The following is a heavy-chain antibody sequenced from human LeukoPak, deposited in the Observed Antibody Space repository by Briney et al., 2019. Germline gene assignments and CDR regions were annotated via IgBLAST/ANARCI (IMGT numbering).Heavy chain of an antibody. J-gene: IGHJ4*02. CDR2: IYYSGST. CDR1: GGSISSGDYY. Sequence: SQTLSLTCTVSGGSISSGDYYWSWIRQPPGKGLEWIGYIYYSGSTNYNPSLKSRVTISVDTSKNQFSLKLSSVTAADTAVYYCASYDSSGASGNWGQGTLVTVSS. V-gene: IGHV4-61*08. D-gene: IGHD3-22*01. CDR3: ASYDSSGASGN.